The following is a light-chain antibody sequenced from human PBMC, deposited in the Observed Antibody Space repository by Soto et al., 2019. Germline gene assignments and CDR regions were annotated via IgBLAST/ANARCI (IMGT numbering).Light chain of an antibody. CDR2: KAS. CDR1: QSLVHSDGNTY. V-gene: IGKV2-30*02. Sequence: IVLTQSPLSLPVTLGQPASISYRSSQSLVHSDGNTYLNWFQQRPGQSPRRLIYKASNRDSGVTVRFSGSGSGTDFTLSISRVEADDVGVYYCMQGITFTFGPGTRVEIK. CDR3: MQGITFT. J-gene: IGKJ4*02.